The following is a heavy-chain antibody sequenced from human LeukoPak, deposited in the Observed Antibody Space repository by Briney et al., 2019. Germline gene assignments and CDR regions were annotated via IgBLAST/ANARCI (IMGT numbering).Heavy chain of an antibody. CDR1: GFTFSSYS. CDR2: ISSSSYI. J-gene: IGHJ5*02. CDR3: ARDSSSWYWFDP. D-gene: IGHD6-13*01. Sequence: GGSLRLSCAAPGFTFSSYSMNWVRQAPGKGLEWVSSISSSSYIYYADSVKGRFTISRDNAKNSLYLQMNSLRAEDTAVYYCARDSSSWYWFDPWGQGTLVTVSS. V-gene: IGHV3-21*01.